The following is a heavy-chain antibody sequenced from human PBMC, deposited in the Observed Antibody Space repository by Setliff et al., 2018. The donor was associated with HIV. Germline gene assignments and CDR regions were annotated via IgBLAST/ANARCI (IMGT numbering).Heavy chain of an antibody. CDR3: ASMGGQGTHFDY. Sequence: GSLRLSCAASGFTFSNYWMSWVRQTPGKGLEWVANIKQDGSDKFYVGSVRGRFTVSRDNAKNSLFLQMNSLRVEDTAVYYCASMGGQGTHFDYWGQGTLVTVSS. CDR2: IKQDGSDK. D-gene: IGHD1-26*01. CDR1: GFTFSNYW. J-gene: IGHJ4*02. V-gene: IGHV3-7*01.